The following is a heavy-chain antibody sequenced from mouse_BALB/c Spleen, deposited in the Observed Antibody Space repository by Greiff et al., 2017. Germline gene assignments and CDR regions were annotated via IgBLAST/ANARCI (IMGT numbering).Heavy chain of an antibody. CDR2: ISYSGST. V-gene: IGHV3-2*02. Sequence: EVKLQESGPGLVKPSQSLSLTCTVTGYSITSDYAWNWIRQFPGNKLEWMGYISYSGSTSYNPSLKIRISITRDTSKNQFFLQLNSVTTEDTATYYCARSAGTRFAYWGQGTLVTVSA. CDR3: ARSAGTRFAY. D-gene: IGHD4-1*01. CDR1: GYSITSDYA. J-gene: IGHJ3*01.